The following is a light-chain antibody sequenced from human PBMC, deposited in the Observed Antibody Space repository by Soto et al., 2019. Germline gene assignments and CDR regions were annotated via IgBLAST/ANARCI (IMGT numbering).Light chain of an antibody. J-gene: IGKJ5*01. Sequence: IVMTLSPATVSVSPGERATLSCRASQSVSRNLAWYQQRPGQAPRLLISGASTRATGIAARFSGSGSGREFTLTISSLQSEDSALYYCQPYSHWPTFGQGTRLEI. V-gene: IGKV3-15*01. CDR1: QSVSRN. CDR2: GAS. CDR3: QPYSHWPT.